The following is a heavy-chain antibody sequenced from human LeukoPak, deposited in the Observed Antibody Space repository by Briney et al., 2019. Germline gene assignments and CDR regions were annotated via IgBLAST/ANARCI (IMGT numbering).Heavy chain of an antibody. D-gene: IGHD2-15*01. CDR1: GFTFDDYA. CDR2: ISWNSGSI. J-gene: IGHJ5*02. V-gene: IGHV3-9*01. CDR3: AKDTIDIVVVVAATPGWFDP. Sequence: GGSLRLSCAASGFTFDDYAMHWVRQAPGKGLEWVSGISWNSGSIGYADSVKGRFTISRDNAKNSLYLQMNSLRAEDTAVYYCAKDTIDIVVVVAATPGWFDPWGQGTLVTVSS.